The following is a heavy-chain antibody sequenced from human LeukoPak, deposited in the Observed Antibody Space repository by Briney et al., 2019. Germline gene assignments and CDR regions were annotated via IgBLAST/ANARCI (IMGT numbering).Heavy chain of an antibody. D-gene: IGHD6-6*01. V-gene: IGHV3-66*02. CDR1: GFTVSTSY. Sequence: GGSLRLSCAASGFTVSTSYMTWVRQAPGKGLEWVSVIYSGGSTFYADSVKGRFTISRDNSKNTLYLQMNSLRAEDTAVYYCARASIAASGYYFDYWGQGTLVTVSS. J-gene: IGHJ4*02. CDR3: ARASIAASGYYFDY. CDR2: IYSGGST.